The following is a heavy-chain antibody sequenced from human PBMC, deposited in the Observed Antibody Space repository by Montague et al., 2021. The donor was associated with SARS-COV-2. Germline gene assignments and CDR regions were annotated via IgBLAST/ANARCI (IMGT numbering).Heavy chain of an antibody. V-gene: IGHV4-4*07. CDR2: MHFIGKT. CDR3: ARDRFDFGAGRQGTIDF. J-gene: IGHJ4*02. CDR1: GDSITNHY. D-gene: IGHD3-10*01. Sequence: SETLSLTCSVSGDSITNHYWSWIRQPAGKGQEWIGRMHFIGKTNFSPFFSSRLTMSADTSKNQFSLKLTSVTAADTAIYFCARDRFDFGAGRQGTIDFWGQGTLVTVSS.